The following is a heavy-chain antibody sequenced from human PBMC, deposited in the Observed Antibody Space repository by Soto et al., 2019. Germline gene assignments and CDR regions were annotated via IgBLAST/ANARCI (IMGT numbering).Heavy chain of an antibody. V-gene: IGHV3-33*01. J-gene: IGHJ4*02. D-gene: IGHD2-21*02. CDR2: IWYDGSNK. CDR3: ARGLGDKRPNTGFDY. Sequence: QVQLVESGGGVVQPGRSLRLSCAASGFTFSSYGMHWVGQAPGKGLEWVAVIWYDGSNKYYADSVKGRFTISRDNSKNTLYLQMNSLRAEDTAVYYCARGLGDKRPNTGFDYWGQGTLVTVSS. CDR1: GFTFSSYG.